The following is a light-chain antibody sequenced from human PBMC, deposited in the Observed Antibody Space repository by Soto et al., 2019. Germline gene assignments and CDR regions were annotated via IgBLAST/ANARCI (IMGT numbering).Light chain of an antibody. CDR3: SSYTTSSPCV. CDR2: EVS. V-gene: IGLV2-14*01. J-gene: IGLJ1*01. Sequence: QSALTQPASVSRSPGQSITISCTGTSSDVGGYKYVSWYQQYPGKAPKLMMYEVSNRPSGVSNRFSGSKSGNTASLTISGLQAQEEADYYCSSYTTSSPCVFGTGTKLTVL. CDR1: SSDVGGYKY.